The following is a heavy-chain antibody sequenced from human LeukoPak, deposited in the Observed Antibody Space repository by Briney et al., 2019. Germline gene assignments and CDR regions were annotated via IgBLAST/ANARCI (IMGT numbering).Heavy chain of an antibody. CDR2: IYYSGST. D-gene: IGHD3-16*01. V-gene: IGHV4-30-4*01. CDR3: ALQQLTFGGPHVDAFDI. Sequence: SETLSLTCTVSGGSISSGDSYWSWIRQPPGKGLEWIGYIYYSGSTYYNPSLKSRVTISVDTSKNQFSLKLSSVTAADTAVYYCALQQLTFGGPHVDAFDIWGQGTMVTVSS. J-gene: IGHJ3*02. CDR1: GGSISSGDSY.